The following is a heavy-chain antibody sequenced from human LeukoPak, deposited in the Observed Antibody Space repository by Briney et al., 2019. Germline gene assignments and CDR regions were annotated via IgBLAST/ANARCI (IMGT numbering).Heavy chain of an antibody. CDR2: IKQDGSEK. J-gene: IGHJ4*02. CDR1: GFTFSSYW. Sequence: GGSLRLSCAASGFTFSSYWMSWVRQAPGKGLEWVANIKQDGSEKYYVDSVRGRFTISRDNAKNSLYLQMNSLRAEDTAAYYCARDPLNYYGSGSYYWSDGYWGQGTLVTVSS. D-gene: IGHD3-10*01. V-gene: IGHV3-7*01. CDR3: ARDPLNYYGSGSYYWSDGY.